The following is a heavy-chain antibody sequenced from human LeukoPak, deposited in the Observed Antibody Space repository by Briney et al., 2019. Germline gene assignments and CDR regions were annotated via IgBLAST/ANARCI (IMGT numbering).Heavy chain of an antibody. J-gene: IGHJ4*02. Sequence: SLRLSXXACGFTXDDYAMHWVRHAPGKGLEWVSGISWNSGSIVYADSVKGRFTISRDNAKNSLYLQMNSLRAEDTALYYCAKDSAQYYYDSSGYNGWGQGTLVTVSS. D-gene: IGHD3-22*01. CDR3: AKDSAQYYYDSSGYNG. V-gene: IGHV3-9*01. CDR1: GFTXDDYA. CDR2: ISWNSGSI.